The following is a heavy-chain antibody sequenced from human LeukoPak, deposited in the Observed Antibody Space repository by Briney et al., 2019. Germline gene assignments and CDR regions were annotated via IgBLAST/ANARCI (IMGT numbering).Heavy chain of an antibody. J-gene: IGHJ4*02. D-gene: IGHD4-23*01. CDR1: GGTFSSYA. Sequence: GASVRVSCTASGGTFSSYAISWVRQAPGQGLEWMGGVIPIFGTANYAQKFQGRVTITADESTSTAYMELSSLRSEDTAVYYCARDGSNYGGNRGAFDYWGQGTLVTVSS. CDR3: ARDGSNYGGNRGAFDY. CDR2: VIPIFGTA. V-gene: IGHV1-69*13.